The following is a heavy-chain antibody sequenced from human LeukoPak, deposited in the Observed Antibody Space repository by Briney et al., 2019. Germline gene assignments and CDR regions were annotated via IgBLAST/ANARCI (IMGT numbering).Heavy chain of an antibody. CDR2: IKQDGSEK. V-gene: IGHV3-7*01. Sequence: GGSLRLSCAASGFTFSQYWMSWVRQAPGKGLEWVANIKQDGSEKYYVDSVKGRFTISRDNAKNSLYLQMNSLRAEDTAVYYCAREDTAVVKFDYWGQGTLVTVSS. D-gene: IGHD5-18*01. CDR1: GFTFSQYW. J-gene: IGHJ4*02. CDR3: AREDTAVVKFDY.